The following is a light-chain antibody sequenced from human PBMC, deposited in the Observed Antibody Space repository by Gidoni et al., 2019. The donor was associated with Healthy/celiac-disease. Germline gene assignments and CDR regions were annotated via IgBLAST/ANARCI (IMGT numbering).Light chain of an antibody. V-gene: IGKV1-5*03. J-gene: IGKJ4*01. Sequence: DIQMTQSPSTLSASVGDRVTITCRASQSISSWLAWYQQKPGKAPKLLLYKASSLESGVPSRFSGSGSGTEFTLTISSLQPDDFATYYCQHPLGFGGXTKVEIK. CDR3: QHPLG. CDR1: QSISSW. CDR2: KAS.